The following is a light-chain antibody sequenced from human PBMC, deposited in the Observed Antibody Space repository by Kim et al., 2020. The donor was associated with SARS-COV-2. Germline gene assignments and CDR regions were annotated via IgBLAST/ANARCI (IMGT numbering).Light chain of an antibody. V-gene: IGLV2-23*01. CDR2: EGS. Sequence: QSALTQPASVSGSPGQSITISCTGTSSDVGGCDLVSWYQQYPGKAPKLMIYEGSKRPSGVFNRFSGSKSGNTASLTISGLQAEDEADYYCCSYAGSSIWVFGGGTQLTVL. CDR3: CSYAGSSIWV. J-gene: IGLJ3*02. CDR1: SSDVGGCDL.